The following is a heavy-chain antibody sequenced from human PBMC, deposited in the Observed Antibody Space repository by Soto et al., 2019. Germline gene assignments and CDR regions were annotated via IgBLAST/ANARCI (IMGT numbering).Heavy chain of an antibody. CDR3: ARAGKTGTTLYGRFDP. D-gene: IGHD1-7*01. CDR1: GGSISSGGYS. V-gene: IGHV4-30-2*01. CDR2: IYHSGST. J-gene: IGHJ5*02. Sequence: QLQLQESGSGLVKPSQTLSLTCAVSGGSISSGGYSWSWIRQPPGKGLEWIGYIYHSGSTYYNPSLKSRVTISVDRSKNQFSLKLSSVTAADTAVYYCARAGKTGTTLYGRFDPWGQGTLVTVSS.